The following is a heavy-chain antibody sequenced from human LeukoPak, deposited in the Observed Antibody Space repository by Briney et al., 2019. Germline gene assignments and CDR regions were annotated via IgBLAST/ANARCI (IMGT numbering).Heavy chain of an antibody. J-gene: IGHJ6*03. V-gene: IGHV3-53*01. CDR2: IYSGGST. Sequence: GGSLRLSCAASGFTVSSNYMSWVRQAPGKGLEWVSVIYSGGSTYYADSVKGRFTISRDNSKNTLYLQMNSLRAEDTAVYYCARLVTRYYYNMDVWGKGATVTVSS. CDR3: ARLVTRYYYNMDV. CDR1: GFTVSSNY. D-gene: IGHD4-11*01.